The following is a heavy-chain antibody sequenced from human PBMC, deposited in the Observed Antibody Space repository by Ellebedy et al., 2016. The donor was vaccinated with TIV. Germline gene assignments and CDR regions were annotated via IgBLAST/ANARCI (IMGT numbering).Heavy chain of an antibody. CDR3: ARERVAVGDFDI. J-gene: IGHJ3*02. CDR2: IWYDGSNK. CDR1: GFTFSSYG. Sequence: GESLKISCAASGFTFSSYGMHWVRQAPGKGLEWVAVIWYDGSNKYYADSVKGRFTISRDNSKNTLYLQINSLRAEDTAVYYCARERVAVGDFDIWGQGTMVTVSS. D-gene: IGHD6-19*01. V-gene: IGHV3-33*01.